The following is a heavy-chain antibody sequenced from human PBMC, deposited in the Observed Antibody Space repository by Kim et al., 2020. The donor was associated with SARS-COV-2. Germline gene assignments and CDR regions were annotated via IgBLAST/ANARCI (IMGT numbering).Heavy chain of an antibody. D-gene: IGHD2-21*01. CDR3: ATASPISVNCFDP. Sequence: ASLKVSCKVSGYTLTELSIHWVRQAPGKGLEWVGGFDPEDGETIYAQKFQGRVTMTEDTSTDTAYMELTSLRSEDTAVYYCATASPISVNCFDPWGQGTLVTVSS. V-gene: IGHV1-24*01. CDR2: FDPEDGET. CDR1: GYTLTELS. J-gene: IGHJ5*02.